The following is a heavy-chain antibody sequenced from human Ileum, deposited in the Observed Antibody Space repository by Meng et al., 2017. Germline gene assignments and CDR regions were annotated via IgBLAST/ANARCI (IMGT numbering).Heavy chain of an antibody. Sequence: EVQLGESGGGLVQPGGSLRLSCAAPGFTFSGYWMHWFRQGTGKSLVWLSHINSDGTGTSYAESVRGRFTISRDNAKNTLYLQMNSLTVEDTAVYYCVRDGPNYFDQWGQGTLVTVSS. CDR2: INSDGTGT. CDR3: VRDGPNYFDQ. J-gene: IGHJ4*02. V-gene: IGHV3-74*01. CDR1: GFTFSGYW.